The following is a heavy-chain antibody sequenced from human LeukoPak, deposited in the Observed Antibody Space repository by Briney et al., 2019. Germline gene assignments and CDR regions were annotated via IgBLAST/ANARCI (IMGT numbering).Heavy chain of an antibody. Sequence: SETLSLTCAVYGGSFSGYYWSWIRQPPGKGLEWIGEINHSGSTNYNPSLKSRVTISVDTSKNQFSLKLSSVTAADTAVYYCARGVRYYYYYGMDVWGQGTTATVSS. J-gene: IGHJ6*02. V-gene: IGHV4-34*01. CDR3: ARGVRYYYYYGMDV. CDR2: INHSGST. CDR1: GGSFSGYY.